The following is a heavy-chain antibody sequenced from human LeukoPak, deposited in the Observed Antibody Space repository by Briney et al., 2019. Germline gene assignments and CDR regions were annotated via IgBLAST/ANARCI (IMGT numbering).Heavy chain of an antibody. D-gene: IGHD5-18*01. CDR2: IYPSDSDT. Sequence: GESLKISCKGSGYSFTNYWIGWVRQMPGKGLEWMGVIYPSDSDTRYSPSFEGQVTISADKSISTAYLQWSSLKASDTAMYYCARRGYNYGYWFDPWGQGTLVTVSS. CDR3: ARRGYNYGYWFDP. CDR1: GYSFTNYW. J-gene: IGHJ5*02. V-gene: IGHV5-51*01.